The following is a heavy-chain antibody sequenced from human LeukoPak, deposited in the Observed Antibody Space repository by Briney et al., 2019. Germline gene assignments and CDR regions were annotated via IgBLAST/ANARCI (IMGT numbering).Heavy chain of an antibody. CDR3: AKDWADKLELRGGTGFDP. CDR1: GFTFSSYE. J-gene: IGHJ5*02. V-gene: IGHV3-48*03. CDR2: ISSSGSTI. D-gene: IGHD1-7*01. Sequence: PGGSLRLSCAASGFTFSSYEMNWVRQAPGKGLEWVSYISSSGSTIYYADSVKGRFTISRDNSKNTQYLQMNSLRAEDTAVYYCAKDWADKLELRGGTGFDPWGQGTLVTVSS.